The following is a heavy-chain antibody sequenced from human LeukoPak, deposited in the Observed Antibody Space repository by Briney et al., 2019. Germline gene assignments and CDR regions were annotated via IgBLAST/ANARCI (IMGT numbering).Heavy chain of an antibody. D-gene: IGHD2-15*01. V-gene: IGHV1-18*01. CDR2: ISAYNGNT. Sequence: GASVKVSCKASGYTFTSYGISWVRQAPGQGLEWMGWISAYNGNTNYAQKLQGRVTMTTDPATSTAYMELRSLRSDDTAVYYCARADRVRIAYYFDYWGQGTLVTVSS. CDR3: ARADRVRIAYYFDY. J-gene: IGHJ4*02. CDR1: GYTFTSYG.